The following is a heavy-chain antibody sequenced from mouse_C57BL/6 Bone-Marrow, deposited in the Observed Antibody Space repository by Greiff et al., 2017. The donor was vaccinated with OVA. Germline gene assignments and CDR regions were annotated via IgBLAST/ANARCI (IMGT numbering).Heavy chain of an antibody. J-gene: IGHJ2*01. CDR1: GFNIKDDY. Sequence: VQLQQSGAELVRPGASVKLSCTASGFNIKDDYMHWVKQRPEQGLEWIGWIDPENGDTEYASKFQGKATRTADTSSNTAYLQLSSLTSEDTSVYYCTTGGLDYWGQGTTLTVSS. CDR3: TTGGLDY. V-gene: IGHV14-4*01. CDR2: IDPENGDT.